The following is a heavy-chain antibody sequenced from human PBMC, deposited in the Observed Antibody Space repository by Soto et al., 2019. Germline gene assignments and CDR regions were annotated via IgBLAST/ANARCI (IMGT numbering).Heavy chain of an antibody. J-gene: IGHJ5*02. V-gene: IGHV3-15*07. Sequence: EVQLVESGGGLVKPGGSLRLSCTVSGFIVSSAWMNWVRQAPGKGLEWVGRIKSKIDGGTKDYAAPVQGRFTISLEDSKNMLDLQMESMRTEDTAVYYCTPAPQRALTEDTARSWGQGTLVTVSS. CDR2: IKSKIDGGTK. D-gene: IGHD2-21*02. CDR3: TPAPQRALTEDTARS. CDR1: GFIVSSAW.